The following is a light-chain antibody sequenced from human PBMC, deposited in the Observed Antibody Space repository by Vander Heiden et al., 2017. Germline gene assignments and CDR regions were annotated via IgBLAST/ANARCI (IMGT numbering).Light chain of an antibody. V-gene: IGKV1-39*01. CDR2: AAS. CDR1: QSISSY. J-gene: IGKJ3*01. CDR3: QQSYSTPLT. Sequence: DIQVTPPPSSLSASVGDRVTITCLASQSISSYLNWYQQKPGKAPKLLIYAASSLQSGVPSRFSGSGSGTDFTLTISRLQPEDFATYYCQQSYSTPLTFGHGTKVDIK.